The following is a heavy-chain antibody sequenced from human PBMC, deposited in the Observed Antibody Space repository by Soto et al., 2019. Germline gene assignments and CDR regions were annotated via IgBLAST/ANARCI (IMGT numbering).Heavy chain of an antibody. D-gene: IGHD2-15*01. CDR3: AEWARYCSGADCRA. CDR2: ISGSGTIT. CDR1: GFPFSSRA. Sequence: EVQLLESGGGLVQPGGSLRLSCAASGFPFSSRAMSWVRQAPGKGLEWVSTISGSGTITYYADSVKGRFTISRDTSKNTPYLQMSCLRADDTAVYYCAEWARYCSGADCRAWGQGTLVTVSS. J-gene: IGHJ5*02. V-gene: IGHV3-23*01.